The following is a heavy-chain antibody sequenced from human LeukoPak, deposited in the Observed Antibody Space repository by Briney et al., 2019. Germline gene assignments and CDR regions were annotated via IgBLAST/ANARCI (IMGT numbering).Heavy chain of an antibody. CDR1: GYTFIHYY. J-gene: IGHJ6*02. CDR2: INPSGGST. Sequence: ASVQVSCKASGYTFIHYYIHWVRQAPGQGVEWMGIINPSGGSTRYSQKFQRTVTTTRDTSTGTVSMELSSLTSDDTAVYHCAKDFYTNGGTVMDSQSYYYYGLDVWGQGTTVTVSS. D-gene: IGHD2-2*02. V-gene: IGHV1-46*01. CDR3: AKDFYTNGGTVMDSQSYYYYGLDV.